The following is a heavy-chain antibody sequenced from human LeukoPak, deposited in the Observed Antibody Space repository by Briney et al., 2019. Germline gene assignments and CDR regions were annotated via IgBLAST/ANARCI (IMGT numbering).Heavy chain of an antibody. D-gene: IGHD6-13*01. V-gene: IGHV3-30*02. Sequence: GRSLRLSCAGSGFTFDDYAMHGVRQAPGKGLEWVAFIHYDGSNNYYADSVKGRFTISRDNSKNTLYLQMNTLRADDTAVYYCAKDHGSSDWYYFDYWGQGTLVTVSS. J-gene: IGHJ4*02. CDR2: IHYDGSNN. CDR1: GFTFDDYA. CDR3: AKDHGSSDWYYFDY.